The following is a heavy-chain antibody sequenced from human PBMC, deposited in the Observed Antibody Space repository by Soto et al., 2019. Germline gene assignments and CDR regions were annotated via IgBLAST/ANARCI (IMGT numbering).Heavy chain of an antibody. Sequence: SVKVSCKASGGTFSSYTISWVRQAPGQGLESMGRIIPILGIANYAQKFQGRVTITADKSTSTAYMELSSLRSEDTAVYYCARDHVSDFDYWGQGTLVTVSS. D-gene: IGHD1-26*01. CDR2: IIPILGIA. J-gene: IGHJ4*02. V-gene: IGHV1-69*04. CDR3: ARDHVSDFDY. CDR1: GGTFSSYT.